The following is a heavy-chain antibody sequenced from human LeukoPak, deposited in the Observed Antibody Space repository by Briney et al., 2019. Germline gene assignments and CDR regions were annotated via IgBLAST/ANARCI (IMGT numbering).Heavy chain of an antibody. CDR1: GGSVSSNSAA. V-gene: IGHV6-1*01. D-gene: IGHD5-24*01. CDR2: TYYRSKWYN. J-gene: IGHJ5*02. CDR3: ARDRSGDGYNYPNWFDP. Sequence: SQTLSLTCAISGGSVSSNSAAWNWIRQSPSRGLEWLGRTYYRSKWYNDYAVSVKSRITINPDTSKNQFSLQLNSVTPEDTAVYYCARDRSGDGYNYPNWFDPWGQGTLVTVSS.